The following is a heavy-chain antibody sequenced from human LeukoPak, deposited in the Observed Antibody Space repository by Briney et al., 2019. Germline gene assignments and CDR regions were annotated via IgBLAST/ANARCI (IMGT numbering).Heavy chain of an antibody. CDR3: ARAPVLRYPQGQPVFPLGY. CDR1: GGTFSSYA. V-gene: IGHV1-69*13. CDR2: IIPIFGTA. J-gene: IGHJ4*02. Sequence: ASVKVSCKASGGTFSSYAISWVRQAPGQGLEWMGGIIPIFGTANYAQKFQGRVTITADESTSTAYMELSSLRSEDTAVYYCARAPVLRYPQGQPVFPLGYWGQGTLVTVSS. D-gene: IGHD3-9*01.